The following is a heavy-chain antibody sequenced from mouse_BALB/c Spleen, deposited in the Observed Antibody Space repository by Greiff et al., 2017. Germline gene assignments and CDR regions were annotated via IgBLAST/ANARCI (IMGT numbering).Heavy chain of an antibody. CDR3: ALPIDDGYDDGLDY. CDR2: IDPAHGNT. J-gene: IGHJ2*01. D-gene: IGHD2-2*01. V-gene: IGHV14-3*02. Sequence: VQLHQSGAELVKPGASVKLSCTASGFNIKDTYMHWVKQRPEQGLEWIGRIDPAHGNTKYDPKFQGKATITADTSSNTAYLQLSSLTSEDTAVYYCALPIDDGYDDGLDYWGQGTTRTVSS. CDR1: GFNIKDTY.